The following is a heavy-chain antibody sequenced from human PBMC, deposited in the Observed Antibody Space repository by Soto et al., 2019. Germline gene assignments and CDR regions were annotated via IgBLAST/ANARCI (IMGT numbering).Heavy chain of an antibody. CDR3: ARGAGRQLVFAYGMDV. J-gene: IGHJ6*02. V-gene: IGHV1-18*01. D-gene: IGHD6-6*01. CDR2: ISAYNGNT. CDR1: GYTFTSYG. Sequence: ASVKVSCKASGYTFTSYGISWVRQAPGQGLEWMGWISAYNGNTNYAQKLQGRVTMTTDTSTSTAYMELRSLRSDDTAVYYCARGAGRQLVFAYGMDVRGQGTTVTVSS.